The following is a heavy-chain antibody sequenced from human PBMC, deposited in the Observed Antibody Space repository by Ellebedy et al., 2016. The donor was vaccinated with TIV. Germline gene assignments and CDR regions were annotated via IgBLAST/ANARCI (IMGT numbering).Heavy chain of an antibody. CDR3: ARLPRGNIFGYFDY. Sequence: SETLSLTCTVSADSVSGDYWSWIRQPPGKGLEWIGYISLSGFSNYNPSLQSRVTISGDTSKSEFSLTLRSVTAADTAVYYCARLPRGNIFGYFDYWGQGILVTVSS. J-gene: IGHJ4*02. V-gene: IGHV4-59*02. D-gene: IGHD5-18*01. CDR2: ISLSGFS. CDR1: ADSVSGDY.